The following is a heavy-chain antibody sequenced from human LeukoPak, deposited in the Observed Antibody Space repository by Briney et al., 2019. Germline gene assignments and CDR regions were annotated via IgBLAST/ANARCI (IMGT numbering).Heavy chain of an antibody. Sequence: PGGSLRLSCAASGFTVSSNYMSWVRQAPGKGLEWVSVIYSGGSTYYADSVKGRFTISRDNSKNTLYLQMNSLRAEDTAIYYCAKDRASLVLDSFDVWGQGTMVTVSS. V-gene: IGHV3-53*01. D-gene: IGHD5/OR15-5a*01. CDR3: AKDRASLVLDSFDV. CDR2: IYSGGST. J-gene: IGHJ3*01. CDR1: GFTVSSNY.